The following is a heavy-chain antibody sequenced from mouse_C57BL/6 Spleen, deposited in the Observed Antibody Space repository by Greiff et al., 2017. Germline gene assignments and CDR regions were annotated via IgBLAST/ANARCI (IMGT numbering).Heavy chain of an antibody. J-gene: IGHJ4*01. CDR3: ARFGNYVMDY. CDR1: GYAFTNYL. V-gene: IGHV1-54*01. Sequence: QVQLQQSGAELVRPGTSVKVSCKASGYAFTNYLIEWVKQRPGQGLEWIGVINPGSGGTNYNEKFKGKATLTADKSSSTAYMQLSSLTSEDSAVXFCARFGNYVMDYWGQGTSVTVSA. CDR2: INPGSGGT. D-gene: IGHD1-1*02.